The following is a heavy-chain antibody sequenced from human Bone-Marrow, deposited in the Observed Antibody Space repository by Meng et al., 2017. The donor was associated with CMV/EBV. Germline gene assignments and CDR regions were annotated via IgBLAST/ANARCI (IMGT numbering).Heavy chain of an antibody. D-gene: IGHD2-2*01. CDR1: GGSFSGYY. CDR2: INHSGST. CDR3: ARDYRSSTSCYYYFDY. J-gene: IGHJ4*02. V-gene: IGHV4-34*01. Sequence: SETLSLTCAVYGGSFSGYYWSWIRQPPGKGLEWIGEINHSGSTNYNPSLKSRVTISVDTSKNQFSLKLSSVTAADTAVYYCARDYRSSTSCYYYFDYWGQGTLVTVSS.